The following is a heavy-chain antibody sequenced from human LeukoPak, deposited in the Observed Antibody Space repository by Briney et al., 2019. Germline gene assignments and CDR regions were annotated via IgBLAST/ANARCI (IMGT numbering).Heavy chain of an antibody. CDR1: GFTFSSYG. V-gene: IGHV3-30*18. CDR3: AKDIVGAHDY. J-gene: IGHJ4*02. CDR2: ISYDGSNK. Sequence: PGGSLRLSCAASGFTFSSYGMHWVRQAPGKGLEWVAVISYDGSNKYYADSVKGRFTISRDNSKNTLYLQMNSLRAEDTAVYYCAKDIVGAHDYWGQGTLVTVSS. D-gene: IGHD1-26*01.